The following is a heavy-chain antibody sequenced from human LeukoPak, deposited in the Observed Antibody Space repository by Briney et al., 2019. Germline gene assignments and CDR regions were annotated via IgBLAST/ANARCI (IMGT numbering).Heavy chain of an antibody. J-gene: IGHJ4*01. CDR1: GGTFSSYA. D-gene: IGHD2-15*01. CDR2: IIPILGIA. V-gene: IGHV1-69*04. CDR3: ARDPIVVVVAATLPMGY. Sequence: SVKVSCKASGGTFSSYAISWLRQAPGQGLEWMGRIIPILGIANYAQKFQGRVTITADKSTSTAYMELSSLRSEDTAVYYCARDPIVVVVAATLPMGYWGQGTLVTVSS.